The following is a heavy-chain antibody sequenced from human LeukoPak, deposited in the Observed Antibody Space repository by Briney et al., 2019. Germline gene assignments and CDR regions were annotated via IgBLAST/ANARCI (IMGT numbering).Heavy chain of an antibody. Sequence: PSETLSLTCAVPGYSISSGYYWGWIRQPPGKGLEWIGSIYHSGSTYYNPSLKSRVTISVDTSKNQFSLKLSSVTAADTAVYYCARVYSSGWYKGYYFDYWGQGTLVTVSS. V-gene: IGHV4-38-2*01. CDR3: ARVYSSGWYKGYYFDY. J-gene: IGHJ4*02. CDR1: GYSISSGYY. CDR2: IYHSGST. D-gene: IGHD6-19*01.